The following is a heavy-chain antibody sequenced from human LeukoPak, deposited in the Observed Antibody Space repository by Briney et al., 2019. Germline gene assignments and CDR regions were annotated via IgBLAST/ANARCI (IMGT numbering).Heavy chain of an antibody. D-gene: IGHD3-10*01. V-gene: IGHV1-2*02. CDR2: INPNSGGT. CDR1: GYTFTAYY. Sequence: ASVKVSCKASGYTFTAYYIHWVRQAPGQGLEWMGWINPNSGGTNTSQKFQDRVTLTRDTSINTAYMELSSLRSDDTAVYYCARAYGSGSSYHPDYWGLGTLVTVSS. J-gene: IGHJ4*02. CDR3: ARAYGSGSSYHPDY.